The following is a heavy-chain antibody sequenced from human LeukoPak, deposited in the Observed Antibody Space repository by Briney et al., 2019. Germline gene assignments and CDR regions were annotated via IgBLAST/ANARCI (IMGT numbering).Heavy chain of an antibody. Sequence: PGGSLRLSCAASGFTFSSYSMNWVRQAPGKGLEWASYISSSSRTIYYADSVKGRFTISRDNAKNSLYLQMNSLRAEDTAVYYCAELGITMIGGVWGKGTTVTISS. D-gene: IGHD3-10*02. CDR1: GFTFSSYS. J-gene: IGHJ6*04. CDR3: AELGITMIGGV. V-gene: IGHV3-48*01. CDR2: ISSSSRTI.